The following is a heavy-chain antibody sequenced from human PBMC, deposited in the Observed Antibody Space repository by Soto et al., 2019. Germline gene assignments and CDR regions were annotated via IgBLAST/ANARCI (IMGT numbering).Heavy chain of an antibody. J-gene: IGHJ3*02. CDR2: ISSSSSTI. Sequence: GGSLRLSCAASGFTFSSYSMKLVRQSPGKGLEWVSYISSSSSTIYYADSVKGRFTISRDNAKNSLYLQMNSLRDEDTAVYYCARGQYRGRWNDAFDIWGEGTMVTVSS. CDR3: ARGQYRGRWNDAFDI. D-gene: IGHD6-13*01. CDR1: GFTFSSYS. V-gene: IGHV3-48*02.